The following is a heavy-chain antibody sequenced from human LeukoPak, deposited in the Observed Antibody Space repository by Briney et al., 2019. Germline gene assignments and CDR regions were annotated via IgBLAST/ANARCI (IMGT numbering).Heavy chain of an antibody. CDR2: INPNSGGT. J-gene: IGHJ3*02. CDR1: GYTFTGYY. Sequence: ASVKVSCKASGYTFTGYYMHWVRQAPGQGLEWMGWINPNSGGTNYAQKFQGRVTMTRDTSISTAYMELSRLRSGDTAVYYCARAHYDILTSYYFDAFDIWGQGTMVTVSS. V-gene: IGHV1-2*02. CDR3: ARAHYDILTSYYFDAFDI. D-gene: IGHD3-9*01.